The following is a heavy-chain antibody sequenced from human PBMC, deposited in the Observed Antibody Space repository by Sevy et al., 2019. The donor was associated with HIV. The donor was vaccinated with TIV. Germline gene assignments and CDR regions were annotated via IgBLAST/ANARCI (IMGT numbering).Heavy chain of an antibody. CDR2: ISYDGSNK. D-gene: IGHD2-15*01. V-gene: IGHV3-30*18. CDR1: EFTFSSYG. CDR3: AKDLTPISVVVVAATLDY. J-gene: IGHJ4*02. Sequence: GGSLRLSCAASEFTFSSYGMHWVRQAPGKGLEWVAVISYDGSNKYYADSVKGRFTISRDNSKNTLYLQMNSLRAEDTAVYYCAKDLTPISVVVVAATLDYWGQGTLVTVSS.